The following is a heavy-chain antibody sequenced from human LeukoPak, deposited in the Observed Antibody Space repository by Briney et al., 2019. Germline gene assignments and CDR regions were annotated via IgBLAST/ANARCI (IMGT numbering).Heavy chain of an antibody. CDR1: GGTFSSYA. D-gene: IGHD3-3*01. Sequence: ASVKVSCKASGGTFSSYAISWVRQAPGQGLEWMGGIIPIFGTANYAQKFQGRVTITADESTSTAYMELSSLRSEDTAVYYCALRITIFGVVTLDAFDIWGQGTMVTVSS. CDR2: IIPIFGTA. J-gene: IGHJ3*02. CDR3: ALRITIFGVVTLDAFDI. V-gene: IGHV1-69*13.